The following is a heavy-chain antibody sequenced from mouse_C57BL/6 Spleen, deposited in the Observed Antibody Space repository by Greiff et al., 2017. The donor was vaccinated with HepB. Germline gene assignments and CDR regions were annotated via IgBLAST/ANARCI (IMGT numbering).Heavy chain of an antibody. V-gene: IGHV1-42*01. CDR3: ARRGYGKVDY. Sequence: VQLQQSGPELVKPGASVKISCKASGYSFTGYYMNWVKQSPEKSLEWIGEINPSTGGTTYNQKFKAKATLTVDKSSSTAYMELKSLTSEDSAVYYCARRGYGKVDYWGQGTTLTVSS. J-gene: IGHJ2*01. CDR2: INPSTGGT. CDR1: GYSFTGYY. D-gene: IGHD2-1*01.